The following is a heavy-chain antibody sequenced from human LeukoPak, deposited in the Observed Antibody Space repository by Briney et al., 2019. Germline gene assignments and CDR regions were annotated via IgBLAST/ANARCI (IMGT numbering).Heavy chain of an antibody. V-gene: IGHV3-30*04. J-gene: IGHJ4*02. CDR2: ISYDGSNK. CDR3: AKDEDWASGHYLDY. Sequence: GGSLRLSCAASGFTFSTYAMHWVRQAPGKGLEWVAVISYDGSNKHYADSVKGRFTISRDNSKNTLYLQMNSLRADDTALYYCAKDEDWASGHYLDYWGQGTLVTVSS. CDR1: GFTFSTYA. D-gene: IGHD3-10*01.